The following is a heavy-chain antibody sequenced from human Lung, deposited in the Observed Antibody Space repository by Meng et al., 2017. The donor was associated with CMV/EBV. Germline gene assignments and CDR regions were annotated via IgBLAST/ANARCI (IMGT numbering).Heavy chain of an antibody. CDR2: IYSGGST. J-gene: IGHJ6*02. D-gene: IGHD3-3*01. V-gene: IGHV3-53*01. CDR3: ARGQGYDFWSGVYYYYGMYV. CDR1: GFTVSSNY. Sequence: ESXKISXAASGFTVSSNYMSWVRQAPGKGLEWVSVIYSGGSTYYADSVKGRFTISRDNSKNTLYLQMNSLRAEDTAVYYCARGQGYDFWSGVYYYYGMYVWGQGXTVTVSS.